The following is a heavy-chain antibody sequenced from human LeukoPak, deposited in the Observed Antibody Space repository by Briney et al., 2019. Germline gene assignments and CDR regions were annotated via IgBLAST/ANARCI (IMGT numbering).Heavy chain of an antibody. V-gene: IGHV1-8*01. CDR1: GYTFTSYD. Sequence: VSVKVSCKASGYTFTSYDINWVRQATGQGLEWMGWMNPNSGNTGYAQKFQGRVTMTRNTSISTAYMELSSLRSEDTAVYYCARGGGYCSGGSCPYYFDYWGQGTLVTVSS. D-gene: IGHD2-15*01. CDR2: MNPNSGNT. J-gene: IGHJ4*02. CDR3: ARGGGYCSGGSCPYYFDY.